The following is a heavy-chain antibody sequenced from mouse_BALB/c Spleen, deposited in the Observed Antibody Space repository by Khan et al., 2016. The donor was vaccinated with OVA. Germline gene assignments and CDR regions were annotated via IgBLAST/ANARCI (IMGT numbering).Heavy chain of an antibody. J-gene: IGHJ3*01. Sequence: QVQLKQSGPGLVQPSQSLSITCTVSGFSLSTYGIHWIRQSPGKGLEWLGVIRSGGSTDYNGAFISRLNITKDNSQSQVFFKMNSLQDDDTAIYYCARNSHMYDFTYWGQGTLVTVSA. D-gene: IGHD2-14*01. V-gene: IGHV2-2*01. CDR1: GFSLSTYG. CDR3: ARNSHMYDFTY. CDR2: IRSGGST.